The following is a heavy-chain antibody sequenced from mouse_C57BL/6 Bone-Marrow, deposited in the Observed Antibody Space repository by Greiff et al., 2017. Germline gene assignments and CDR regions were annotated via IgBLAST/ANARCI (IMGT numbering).Heavy chain of an antibody. Sequence: QVQLKQSGPELVKPGASVKISCKASGYAFSSSWMNWVKQRPGKGLEWIGRIYPGDGDTNYNGKFKGKATLTADKSSSTAYMQLSSLTSEDSAVYFCARSPPIYSYGSSPSYYAMADWGQGTSVTVPS. CDR2: IYPGDGDT. CDR1: GYAFSSSW. D-gene: IGHD1-1*01. J-gene: IGHJ4*01. CDR3: ARSPPIYSYGSSPSYYAMAD. V-gene: IGHV1-82*01.